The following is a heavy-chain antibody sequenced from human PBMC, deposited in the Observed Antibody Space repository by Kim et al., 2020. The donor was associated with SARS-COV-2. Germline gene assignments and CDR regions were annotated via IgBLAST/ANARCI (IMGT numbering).Heavy chain of an antibody. J-gene: IGHJ5*02. D-gene: IGHD5-18*01. CDR1: GGSISSSSYY. CDR3: ARIAPHTAMVTSVWFDP. CDR2: IYYSGST. V-gene: IGHV4-39*01. Sequence: SETLSLTCTVSGGSISSSSYYWGWIRQPPGKGLEWIGSIYYSGSTYYNQSLKSRVTISVDTSKNQFSLKLSSVTAADTAVYYCARIAPHTAMVTSVWFDPWGQGTLVTVSS.